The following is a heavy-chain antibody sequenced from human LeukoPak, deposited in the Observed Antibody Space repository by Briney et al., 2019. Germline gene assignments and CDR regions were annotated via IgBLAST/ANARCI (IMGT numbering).Heavy chain of an antibody. CDR2: IYWNDEK. V-gene: IGHV2-5*01. Sequence: ESGPTLVKPTQTLTLTCTLSGLSLRTSGVGVGWIRQPPGKALEWLPPIYWNDEKRYRPSLKSRLTITKDTSKIQVVLAMTNVDPVDTATYYCAHTQYYYDSGGVDDGFDIWGQGTMVTVSS. D-gene: IGHD3-22*01. J-gene: IGHJ3*02. CDR1: GLSLRTSGVG. CDR3: AHTQYYYDSGGVDDGFDI.